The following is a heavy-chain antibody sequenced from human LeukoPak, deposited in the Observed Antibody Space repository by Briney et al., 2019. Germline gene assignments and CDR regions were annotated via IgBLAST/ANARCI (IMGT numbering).Heavy chain of an antibody. V-gene: IGHV3-74*01. Sequence: GGSLGLSCAASGFTFSSYYWMHWVRQAPGKGLVWVSRIKSDEITTNYADSVKGRFTISRDSAKNTLYLQMNSLRAEDTAVYYCARDVAVGSCMDVWGQGTTVTVSS. CDR3: ARDVAVGSCMDV. D-gene: IGHD1-26*01. CDR1: GFTFSSYYW. CDR2: IKSDEITT. J-gene: IGHJ6*02.